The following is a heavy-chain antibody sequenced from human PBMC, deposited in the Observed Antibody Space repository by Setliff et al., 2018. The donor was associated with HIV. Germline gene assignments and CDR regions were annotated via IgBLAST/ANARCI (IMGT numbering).Heavy chain of an antibody. J-gene: IGHJ4*02. CDR3: SRRGTYYNLFDY. D-gene: IGHD3-10*01. Sequence: LSLTCTVSGGSMTTSSYYWSWIRQPPGKGLEWIGSVFYNGSTLYNPSLKSRLTLSVDTSKNQFSLKMHSVTAADTSLYYCSRRGTYYNLFDYWGQGRPVTVSS. CDR1: GGSMTTSSYY. CDR2: VFYNGST. V-gene: IGHV4-39*01.